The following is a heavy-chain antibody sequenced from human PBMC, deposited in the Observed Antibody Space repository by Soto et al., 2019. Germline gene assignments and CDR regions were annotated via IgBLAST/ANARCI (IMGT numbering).Heavy chain of an antibody. J-gene: IGHJ4*02. CDR2: INHSGST. CDR1: VGSFSGYY. D-gene: IGHD6-19*01. Sequence: SETLSLTCAVYVGSFSGYYWSWIRQPPGKGLEWIGEINHSGSTNYNPSLKSRVTISVDTSKNQFSLKLSSVTAADTAVYYCARTYIAVAGTGDYFDYWGQGTLVTV. CDR3: ARTYIAVAGTGDYFDY. V-gene: IGHV4-34*01.